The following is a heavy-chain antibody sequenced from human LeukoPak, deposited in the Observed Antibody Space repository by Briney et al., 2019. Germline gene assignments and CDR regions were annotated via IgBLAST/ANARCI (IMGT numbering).Heavy chain of an antibody. Sequence: ASVKVSCKASGDTFTNTGFSWVRQAPGQGLEWMGIINPSGGSTSYAQRFQGRVTMTRDTSTSTVYMELSSLRSEDTAVYYCARRGYSYDLDYWGQGTLVTVSS. CDR3: ARRGYSYDLDY. J-gene: IGHJ4*02. V-gene: IGHV1-46*01. D-gene: IGHD5-18*01. CDR2: INPSGGST. CDR1: GDTFTNTG.